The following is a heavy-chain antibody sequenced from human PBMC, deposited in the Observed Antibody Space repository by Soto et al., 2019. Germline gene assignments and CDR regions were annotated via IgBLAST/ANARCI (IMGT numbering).Heavy chain of an antibody. V-gene: IGHV3-7*03. CDR2: VNEDGGEK. J-gene: IGHJ4*02. D-gene: IGHD3-9*01. CDR1: GFTFSSYY. Sequence: GGSLRLSCAASGFTFSSYYMSWVRQAQGKGLEWVANVNEDGGEKYYVDSVKGRFTVSRDNAENSLYLQMNSLRAEDTAVYYCAKNVLRYFDWLSGPVGYWGQGTLVTVSS. CDR3: AKNVLRYFDWLSGPVGY.